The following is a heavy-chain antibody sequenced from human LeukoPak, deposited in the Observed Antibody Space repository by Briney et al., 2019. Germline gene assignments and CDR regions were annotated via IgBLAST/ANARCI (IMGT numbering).Heavy chain of an antibody. Sequence: SETLSLTCTVSGGSISSYYWSWIRQPPGKGLEWIGYIYYSGSTNYNPSLKSRVTISVDTSKNQFSLKLSSVTAADTAVYYCARGRDNCSGGSCYRRNYYYYGMDVWGQGTTVTVSS. J-gene: IGHJ6*02. CDR3: ARGRDNCSGGSCYRRNYYYYGMDV. V-gene: IGHV4-59*12. D-gene: IGHD2-15*01. CDR1: GGSISSYY. CDR2: IYYSGST.